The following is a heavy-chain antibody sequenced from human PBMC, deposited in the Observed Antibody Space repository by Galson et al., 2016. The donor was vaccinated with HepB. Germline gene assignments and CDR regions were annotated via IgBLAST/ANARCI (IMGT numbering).Heavy chain of an antibody. CDR3: ARTVLGIWAFDI. Sequence: SVKVSCKAPGGTFSSSAVIWVRQAPGRGLEWMGGIIPVFGSANYAPGFQGRGTITADESTSTAYLELSSLTSDDTAVYYCARTVLGIWAFDIWGQGTMVTVSS. V-gene: IGHV1-69*13. D-gene: IGHD7-27*01. J-gene: IGHJ3*02. CDR1: GGTFSSSA. CDR2: IIPVFGSA.